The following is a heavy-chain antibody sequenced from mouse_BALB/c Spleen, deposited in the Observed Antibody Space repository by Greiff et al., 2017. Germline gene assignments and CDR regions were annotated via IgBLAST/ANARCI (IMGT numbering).Heavy chain of an antibody. Sequence: VQRVESGPGLVAPSQSLSITCTVSGFSLTSYGVHWVRQPPGKGLEWLGVIWAGGSTNYNSALMSRLSISKDNSKSQVFLKMNSLQTDDTAMYYCATLYYDYDAYWGQGTLVTVSA. J-gene: IGHJ3*01. CDR2: IWAGGST. V-gene: IGHV2-9*02. D-gene: IGHD2-4*01. CDR1: GFSLTSYG. CDR3: ATLYYDYDAY.